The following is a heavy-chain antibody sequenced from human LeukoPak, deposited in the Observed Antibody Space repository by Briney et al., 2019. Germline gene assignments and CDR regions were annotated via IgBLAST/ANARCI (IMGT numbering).Heavy chain of an antibody. J-gene: IGHJ4*02. CDR3: ARPVRAAYCGGDCYSGHFDY. Sequence: SVKVSCKASGGTFSSYAISWVRQAPGQGLEWMGGIIPIFGTANYAQKFQGRVTITADESTSTAYMELSSLRSEDTAVYYCARPVRAAYCGGDCYSGHFDYWGQGTLVTVSS. D-gene: IGHD2-21*02. V-gene: IGHV1-69*01. CDR2: IIPIFGTA. CDR1: GGTFSSYA.